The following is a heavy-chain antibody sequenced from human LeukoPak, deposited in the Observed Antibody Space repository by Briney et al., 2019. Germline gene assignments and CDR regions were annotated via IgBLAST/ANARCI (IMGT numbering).Heavy chain of an antibody. CDR1: GGSISSSNW. J-gene: IGHJ6*03. V-gene: IGHV4-4*02. CDR2: IYHSGST. Sequence: SETLSLTCAVSGGSISSSNWWSWVRQPPGKGLEWIGEIYHSGSTNYNSSLKSRVTISVDKSKNQFSLKLNSVSAADTAVYYCARVIPAWQGYYYYYMDVWGKGTTVTISS. CDR3: ARVIPAWQGYYYYYMDV.